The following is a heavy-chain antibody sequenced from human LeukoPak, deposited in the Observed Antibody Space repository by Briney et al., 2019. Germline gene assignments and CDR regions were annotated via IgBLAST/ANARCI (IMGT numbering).Heavy chain of an antibody. CDR2: IYYSGST. D-gene: IGHD3-10*01. CDR1: GGSISSYY. J-gene: IGHJ6*03. Sequence: PSETLSLTCTVSGGSISSYYWSWIRQPPGKGLEWIGYIYYSGSTNYNPSLKSRVTISVDTSKNQFSLKLSSVTAADTAVYYCARSYYGSGSYYYYYYYMDVWGKGTTVTISS. CDR3: ARSYYGSGSYYYYYYYMDV. V-gene: IGHV4-59*01.